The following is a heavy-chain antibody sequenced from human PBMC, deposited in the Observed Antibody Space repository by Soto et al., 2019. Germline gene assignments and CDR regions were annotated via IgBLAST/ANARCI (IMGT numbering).Heavy chain of an antibody. J-gene: IGHJ4*02. CDR1: GFTFSSYA. CDR3: ETLLRYFDCLSYFDY. CDR2: ISGSGGST. D-gene: IGHD3-9*01. V-gene: IGHV3-23*01. Sequence: GGSLRLSCAASGFTFSSYAMSWVRQAPGKGLEWVSAISGSGGSTYYADSVKGRFTISRDNSKNTLYLQMNSLRAEDTAVYYCETLLRYFDCLSYFDYWGPGTPVTVNS.